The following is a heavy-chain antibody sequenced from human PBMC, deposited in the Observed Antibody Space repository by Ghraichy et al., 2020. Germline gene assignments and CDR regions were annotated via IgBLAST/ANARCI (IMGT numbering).Heavy chain of an antibody. CDR2: ITQSGNEQ. CDR3: GGDWASGYRSDYYYGMEV. Sequence: GGSLRLSCAASGFNFAASWMNWVRQAPGKGLEWVAGITQSGNEQYYVDSVKGRFTISRDNAKNSLYLEMNSLRDDDTAVYHCGGDWASGYRSDYYYGMEVWGRGTTVTVSS. D-gene: IGHD3-3*01. V-gene: IGHV3-7*01. J-gene: IGHJ6*02. CDR1: GFNFAASW.